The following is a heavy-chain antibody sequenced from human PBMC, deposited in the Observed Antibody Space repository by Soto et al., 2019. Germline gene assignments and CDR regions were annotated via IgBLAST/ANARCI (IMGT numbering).Heavy chain of an antibody. CDR1: GYTFTSYG. D-gene: IGHD6-25*01. CDR2: ISAYNGNT. V-gene: IGHV1-18*01. J-gene: IGHJ5*02. CDR3: ARTSGYSSADNWFDP. Sequence: QVQLVQSGAEVKKPGASVKVSSKASGYTFTSYGISWMRQSPGQGLEWMGWISAYNGNTNNAQKFQGRVAVTTDTSTSTAYMELMNLRSDDTAVYYCARTSGYSSADNWFDPWGQGTLVTVSS.